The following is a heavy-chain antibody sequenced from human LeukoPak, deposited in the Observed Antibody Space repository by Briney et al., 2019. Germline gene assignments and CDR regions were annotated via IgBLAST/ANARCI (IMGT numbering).Heavy chain of an antibody. CDR1: GFTFTSHA. D-gene: IGHD5-12*01. CDR3: AQSGHSGYDYPS. J-gene: IGHJ5*02. V-gene: IGHV3-23*01. CDR2: ISGSGDYT. Sequence: GGPLRLSCAASGFTFTSHAMTWVRQAPGKGLEWVSVISGSGDYTSYADSVKGRFTISRDNSKNMVYLQMNSLRVEDAAVYYCAQSGHSGYDYPSWGQGTLLTVSS.